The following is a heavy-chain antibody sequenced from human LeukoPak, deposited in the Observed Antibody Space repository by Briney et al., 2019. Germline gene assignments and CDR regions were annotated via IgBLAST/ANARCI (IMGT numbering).Heavy chain of an antibody. CDR3: ARAANPQDCFDC. V-gene: IGHV1-2*02. J-gene: IGHJ4*02. Sequence: ASVTVSCKASVYTFTDYYMHWVRQAPGQGLEWMGWINPNSGGTNYAQKFQGRVTMTRDTSISTAYMELSRLTSADTAVYYCARAANPQDCFDCWGQRTLVTVSS. CDR2: INPNSGGT. D-gene: IGHD4/OR15-4a*01. CDR1: VYTFTDYY.